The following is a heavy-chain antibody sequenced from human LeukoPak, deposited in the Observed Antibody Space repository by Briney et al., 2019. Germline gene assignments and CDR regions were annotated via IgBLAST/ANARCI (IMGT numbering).Heavy chain of an antibody. D-gene: IGHD3-10*01. CDR2: INHSGST. J-gene: IGHJ6*02. CDR3: GRGPRFSDYYYYGMDV. Sequence: PSETLSLTCAVYGGSFSGYYWSWIRQPPGKGLEWIGEINHSGSTDYNPSLKSRVTTSVDTSKNQFSLKLSSVTAADTAVYYCGRGPRFSDYYYYGMDVWGQGATVTVSS. V-gene: IGHV4-34*01. CDR1: GGSFSGYY.